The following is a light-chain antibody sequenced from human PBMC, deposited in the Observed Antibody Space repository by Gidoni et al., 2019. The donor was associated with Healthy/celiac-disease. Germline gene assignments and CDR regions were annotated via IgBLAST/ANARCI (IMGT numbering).Light chain of an antibody. CDR1: QSVSSSY. V-gene: IGKV3-20*01. CDR2: GAS. J-gene: IGKJ3*01. Sequence: ELVLTQSPGTLFLSPGERATLSCRASQSVSSSYLAWYQQKPGQAPRLLIYGASSRATGIPDRFSGSGSGTDFTLTISRLEPEDFAVYYCQQWFTFGPGTKVDIK. CDR3: QQWFT.